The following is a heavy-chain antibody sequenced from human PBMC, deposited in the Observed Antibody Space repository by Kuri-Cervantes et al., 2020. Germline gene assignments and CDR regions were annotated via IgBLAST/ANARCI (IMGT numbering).Heavy chain of an antibody. Sequence: ASVKVSCKASGYTFTGYYMHWVRQAPGQGLEWMGWINPNSGGTNYAQKFQGWVIMTRDTSISTAYMELSRLTSDDTAVYYCARDSSGEGGYFDYWGQGTLVTVSS. V-gene: IGHV1-2*04. D-gene: IGHD6-19*01. J-gene: IGHJ4*02. CDR3: ARDSSGEGGYFDY. CDR2: INPNSGGT. CDR1: GYTFTGYY.